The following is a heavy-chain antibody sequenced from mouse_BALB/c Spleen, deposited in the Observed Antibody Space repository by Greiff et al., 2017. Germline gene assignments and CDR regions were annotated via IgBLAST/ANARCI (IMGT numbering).Heavy chain of an antibody. CDR3: TRLRGYYGSSYYAMDY. Sequence: VQLKESGTVLARPGASVKMSCKASGYTFTSYWMHWVKQRPGQGLEWIGAIYPGNSDTSYNQKFKGKAKLTAVTSTSTAYMELSSLTNEDSAVYYCTRLRGYYGSSYYAMDYWGQGTSVTVSS. CDR2: IYPGNSDT. CDR1: GYTFTSYW. V-gene: IGHV1-5*01. D-gene: IGHD1-1*01. J-gene: IGHJ4*01.